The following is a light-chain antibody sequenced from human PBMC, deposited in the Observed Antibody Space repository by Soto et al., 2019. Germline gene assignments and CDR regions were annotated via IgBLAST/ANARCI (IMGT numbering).Light chain of an antibody. V-gene: IGLV2-23*02. CDR3: CTHATGGTYV. CDR2: GVT. Sequence: QSALTQPASVSGSPGQSITISCTGTHSDVGRFNLVSWYQHHPQKAPKLIIFGVTERPSGISNRFSASKSGNTASLTISGLQAKDEADYYCCTHATGGTYVSGTGTKVTLL. J-gene: IGLJ1*01. CDR1: HSDVGRFNL.